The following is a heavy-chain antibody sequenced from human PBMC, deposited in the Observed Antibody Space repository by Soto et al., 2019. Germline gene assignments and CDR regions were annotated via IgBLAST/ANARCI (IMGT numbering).Heavy chain of an antibody. CDR2: VYYSEST. D-gene: IGHD2-15*01. CDR3: VRDDGGPYDH. Sequence: SETLSLTCTFSVAPITINYYSCIWHSPAKGLEWMGYVYYSESTTYNPSLKRRVTMTADTSKDQFSLKLNSVTAADAAADYCVRDDGGPYDHLGPRILVTVSS. V-gene: IGHV4-59*01. J-gene: IGHJ5*02. CDR1: VAPITINY.